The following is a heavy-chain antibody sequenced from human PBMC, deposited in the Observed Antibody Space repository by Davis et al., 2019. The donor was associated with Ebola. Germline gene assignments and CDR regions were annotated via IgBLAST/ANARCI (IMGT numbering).Heavy chain of an antibody. CDR2: SHDSGST. Sequence: MPSETLSLTCTVSGGPISSYHWSWIRQPPGNGLEWSGESHDSGSTNYNPSLQSRLTISVDTSKNQFSLRLNSLTAADTAVYYCAGSQWVAVADFDYWGQGILVSVSS. CDR3: AGSQWVAVADFDY. D-gene: IGHD6-19*01. V-gene: IGHV4-59*03. CDR1: GGPISSYH. J-gene: IGHJ4*02.